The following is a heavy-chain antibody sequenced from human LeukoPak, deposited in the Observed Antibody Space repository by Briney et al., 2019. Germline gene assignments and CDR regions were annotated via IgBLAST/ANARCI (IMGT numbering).Heavy chain of an antibody. CDR1: GGSFSGYY. CDR2: INHSGST. D-gene: IGHD3-16*01. J-gene: IGHJ6*03. V-gene: IGHV4-34*01. CDR3: ARGPWGGFYYYYMDV. Sequence: SETLSLTCAVYGGSFSGYYWSWIRQPPGKGLEWIGEINHSGSTNYNPSLKSRVTISVDTPKNQFSRTLSSVTAADTAVYYCARGPWGGFYYYYMDVWGKGTTVTVSS.